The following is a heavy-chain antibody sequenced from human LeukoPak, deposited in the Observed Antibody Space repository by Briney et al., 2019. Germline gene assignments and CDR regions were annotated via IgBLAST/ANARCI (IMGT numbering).Heavy chain of an antibody. CDR3: ARDLFLSGIPAAGVFDY. V-gene: IGHV3-33*01. CDR2: IWYDGSNK. CDR1: GFTFSSYG. D-gene: IGHD6-25*01. J-gene: IGHJ4*02. Sequence: GGSLRLSCAASGFTFSSYGMHWVRQAPGKGLEWVAVIWYDGSNKYYADSVKGRFTISRDNSKNTLYLQMDSLRAEDTAVYYCARDLFLSGIPAAGVFDYWGQGTLVTVSS.